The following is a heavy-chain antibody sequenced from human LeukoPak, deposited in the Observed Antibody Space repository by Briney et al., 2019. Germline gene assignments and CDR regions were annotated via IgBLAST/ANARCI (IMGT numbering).Heavy chain of an antibody. CDR1: GFTFNDFW. D-gene: IGHD3-22*01. CDR2: LNQDGSQK. Sequence: GGSLRLSCTGSGFTFNDFWMSWVRQAPGRGLEWVASLNQDGSQKYYVDSVKGRFTISRDNAKNSLYLQMNSLRAEDTAVYYCARETYSYYDSSGYYYRPGDAFDIWGQGTMVTVSS. CDR3: ARETYSYYDSSGYYYRPGDAFDI. J-gene: IGHJ3*02. V-gene: IGHV3-7*01.